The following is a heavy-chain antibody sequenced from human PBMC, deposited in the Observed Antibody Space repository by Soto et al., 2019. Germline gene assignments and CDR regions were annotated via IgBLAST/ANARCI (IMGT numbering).Heavy chain of an antibody. D-gene: IGHD3-22*01. V-gene: IGHV1-69*01. CDR3: ARARYSSRWGTFDS. Sequence: QVHLEQSVAEVRKPGTSVKVSCKASGGSFSTNEIDWVRQAPGQGLEWMGRIFPNVGTADYAQKFQGRLTIIADASTSTVYMDLSRLTSADTAVYFCARARYSSRWGTFDSWGQGTQVAVSS. CDR1: GGSFSTNE. J-gene: IGHJ1*01. CDR2: IFPNVGTA.